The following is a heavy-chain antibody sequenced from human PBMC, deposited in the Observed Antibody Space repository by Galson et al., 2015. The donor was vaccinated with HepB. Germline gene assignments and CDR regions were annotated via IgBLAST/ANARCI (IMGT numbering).Heavy chain of an antibody. CDR3: AKFRGMDIGEYHFDH. Sequence: SLRLSCAASGFTFSNYAMSWVRQARGKGLEWVSTISASGADTKYAESVNGRFTISRDNSKNTLFLQMNSLGVEDTALYYCAKFRGMDIGEYHFDHWGQGTLVTVSS. CDR1: GFTFSNYA. V-gene: IGHV3-23*01. CDR2: ISASGADT. J-gene: IGHJ4*02. D-gene: IGHD2-2*03.